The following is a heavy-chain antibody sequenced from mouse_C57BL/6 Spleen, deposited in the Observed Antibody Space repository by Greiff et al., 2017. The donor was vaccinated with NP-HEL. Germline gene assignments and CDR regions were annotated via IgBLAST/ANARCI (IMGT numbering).Heavy chain of an antibody. D-gene: IGHD1-1*01. CDR2: INPYNGGT. CDR1: GYTFTDYY. CDR3: ARSDYGSSYLDY. Sequence: VQLQQSGPVLVKPGASVKMSCKASGYTFTDYYMNWVKQSHGKSLEWIGVINPYNGGTSYNQKFKGKATLTVDKSSSTAYMELNSLTSEDSAVYYCARSDYGSSYLDYWGQGTTLTVSS. J-gene: IGHJ2*01. V-gene: IGHV1-19*01.